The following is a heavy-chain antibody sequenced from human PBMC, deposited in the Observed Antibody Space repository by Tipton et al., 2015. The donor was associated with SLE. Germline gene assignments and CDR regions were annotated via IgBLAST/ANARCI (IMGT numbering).Heavy chain of an antibody. CDR1: GGSISSHY. CDR3: ARSMDGAMGGY. J-gene: IGHJ4*02. D-gene: IGHD4/OR15-4a*01. V-gene: IGHV4-59*04. Sequence: TLSLTCTVSGGSISSHYWSWIRQPPGKRLEWIGSIYYSGSTYYNPSLKSRVTVSADTSKNQFSLKLSSVTAADTAVYYCARSMDGAMGGYWGQGTLVTVSS. CDR2: IYYSGST.